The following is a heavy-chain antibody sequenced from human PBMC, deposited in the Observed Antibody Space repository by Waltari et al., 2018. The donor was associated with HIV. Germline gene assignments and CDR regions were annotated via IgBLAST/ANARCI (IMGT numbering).Heavy chain of an antibody. CDR3: ARLGGDSYYYYGMDV. CDR2: IIPILGIA. CDR1: GGTFSSYT. Sequence: QVQLVQSGAEVKKPGSSVKVSCKASGGTFSSYTISWVRQAPGQGLEWMGRIIPILGIANYAQKFQGRVTITADKSTSTAYMELSSLRSEDTAVYYCARLGGDSYYYYGMDVWGQGTTVTVSS. V-gene: IGHV1-69*02. D-gene: IGHD4-17*01. J-gene: IGHJ6*02.